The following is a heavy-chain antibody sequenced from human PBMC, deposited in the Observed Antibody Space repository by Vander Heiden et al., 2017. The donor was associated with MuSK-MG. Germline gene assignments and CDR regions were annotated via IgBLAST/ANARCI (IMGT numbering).Heavy chain of an antibody. J-gene: IGHJ4*02. CDR3: AKYRDLTTVTMFDY. D-gene: IGHD4-17*01. CDR1: GFTFSSYY. Sequence: EVQLLESGGGLVQPGGSLRLSCAASGFTFSSYYMIWVRQAPGKGLEWVSAISGSGGSTYYADSVRGRFTISRDNSKNTLYLQMNSLRGEDTAVYYCAKYRDLTTVTMFDYWGQGTLVTVSS. V-gene: IGHV3-23*01. CDR2: ISGSGGST.